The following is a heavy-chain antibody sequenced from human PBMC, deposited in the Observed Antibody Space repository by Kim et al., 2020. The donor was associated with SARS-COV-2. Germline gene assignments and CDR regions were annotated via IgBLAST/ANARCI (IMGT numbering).Heavy chain of an antibody. D-gene: IGHD3-22*01. J-gene: IGHJ4*02. V-gene: IGHV3-23*01. CDR3: AKEGGPLSMIVVVTPPVY. Sequence: KGRFTISRDNSKNTLYLQMNSRRAEDTAVYYCAKEGGPLSMIVVVTPPVYWGQGTLVTVSS.